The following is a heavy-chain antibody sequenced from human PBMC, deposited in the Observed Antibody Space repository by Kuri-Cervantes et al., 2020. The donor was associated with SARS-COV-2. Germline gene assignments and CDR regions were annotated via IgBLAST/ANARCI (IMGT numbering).Heavy chain of an antibody. CDR1: GFTFDDYA. V-gene: IGHV3-9*01. CDR2: ISWNSGSI. CDR3: ASSGYCSGGSCYSLASFDY. Sequence: SLKISCAASGFTFDDYAMHWVRQAPGKGLEWVSGISWNSGSIGYADSVKGRFTISRDNAKNSLYLQMNSLRAEDTAVYYCASSGYCSGGSCYSLASFDYWGQGTLVTVSS. J-gene: IGHJ4*02. D-gene: IGHD2-15*01.